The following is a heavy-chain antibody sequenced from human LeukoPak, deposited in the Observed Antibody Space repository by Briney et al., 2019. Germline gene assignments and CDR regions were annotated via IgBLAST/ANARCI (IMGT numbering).Heavy chain of an antibody. V-gene: IGHV4-34*01. CDR3: ARYRGGGLNYLDY. CDR2: INHSGST. Sequence: SETLSLTCAVYGGSFSGYSWTWIRQPPGKGLDWVGEINHSGSTNYNPSLESRVTMSVDTSENQFSLKLSSVTAADTAIYYCARYRGGGLNYLDYWGQGTLVTVSS. CDR1: GGSFSGYS. D-gene: IGHD3-10*01. J-gene: IGHJ4*02.